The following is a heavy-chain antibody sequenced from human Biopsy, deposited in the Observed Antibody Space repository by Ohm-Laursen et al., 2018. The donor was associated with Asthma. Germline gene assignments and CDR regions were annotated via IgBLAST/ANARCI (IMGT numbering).Heavy chain of an antibody. CDR3: ARAVSSSSYWCFDL. J-gene: IGHJ2*01. Sequence: SETLSLTWSLSSGSGGYMRSGNYYWGWIRQPPGKGLEWIGSIYYSGTTYYNPSLKSRVTISADTSKNHFSLKVTSVTAADTAVYYCARAVSSSSYWCFDLWGRGDLVTVSS. D-gene: IGHD6-6*01. V-gene: IGHV4-39*02. CDR2: IYYSGTT. CDR1: SGSGGYMRSGNYY.